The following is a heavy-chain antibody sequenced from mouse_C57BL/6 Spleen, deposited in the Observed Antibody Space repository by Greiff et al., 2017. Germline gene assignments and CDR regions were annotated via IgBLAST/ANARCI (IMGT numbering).Heavy chain of an antibody. CDR2: IHPNSGST. J-gene: IGHJ2*01. D-gene: IGHD2-4*01. V-gene: IGHV1-64*01. Sequence: QVQLQQPGAELVKPGASVKLSCKASGYTFTSYWMHWVKQRPGQGLEWIGMIHPNSGSTNYNEKFKSKATLTVDKSSSTAYMQLSSLTSEDSAVYYCATVDYDDAGDYWGQGTTLTVSS. CDR3: ATVDYDDAGDY. CDR1: GYTFTSYW.